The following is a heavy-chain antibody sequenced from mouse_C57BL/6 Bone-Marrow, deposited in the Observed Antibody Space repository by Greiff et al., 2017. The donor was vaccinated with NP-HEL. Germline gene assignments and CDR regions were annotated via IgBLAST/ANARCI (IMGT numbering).Heavy chain of an antibody. J-gene: IGHJ3*01. CDR1: GYTFTSYW. D-gene: IGHD2-2*01. CDR2: IDPSDSYT. Sequence: QVQLQQPGAELVMPGASVKLSCKASGYTFTSYWMHWVKQRPGQGLEWIGEIDPSDSYTNYNQKFKGKSTLTVDKSSSTADMQLSSLTSEDSAVYYCAREGLYYGYAWFAYWGQGTLVTVSA. CDR3: AREGLYYGYAWFAY. V-gene: IGHV1-69*01.